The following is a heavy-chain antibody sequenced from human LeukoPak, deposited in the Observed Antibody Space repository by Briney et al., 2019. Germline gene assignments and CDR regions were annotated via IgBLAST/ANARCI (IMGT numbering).Heavy chain of an antibody. CDR1: GDSVSSNSAA. CDR3: ARVGGWLFASDGAWFDP. CDR2: TYYRSKWYN. Sequence: QSGPGLVKPSQTLSLTCAISGDSVSSNSAAWNWIRQSPSRGLEWLGRTYYRSKWYNDYAVSVKSRITINPDTSKNQFSLQLNSVTPEDTAVYYCARVGGWLFASDGAWFDPWGQGTLVTVSS. V-gene: IGHV6-1*01. J-gene: IGHJ5*02. D-gene: IGHD3-22*01.